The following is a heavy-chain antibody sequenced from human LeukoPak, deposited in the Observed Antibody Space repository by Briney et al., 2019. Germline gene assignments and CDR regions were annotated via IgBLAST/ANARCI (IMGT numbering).Heavy chain of an antibody. V-gene: IGHV3-9*01. D-gene: IGHD6-19*01. Sequence: GGSLRLSCAASGFTFDDYAMHWVRQAPGKGLEWVSGISWNSGSIGYADSVKGRFTISRDNAKNSLYLQMNSLRAEDTALYYCAKDDSGGGKGYFDYWGQGTLVTVSS. CDR2: ISWNSGSI. J-gene: IGHJ4*02. CDR1: GFTFDDYA. CDR3: AKDDSGGGKGYFDY.